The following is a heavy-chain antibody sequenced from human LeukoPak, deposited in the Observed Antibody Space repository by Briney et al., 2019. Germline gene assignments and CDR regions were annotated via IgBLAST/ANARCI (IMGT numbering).Heavy chain of an antibody. CDR3: ARGGLRELPVY. J-gene: IGHJ4*02. D-gene: IGHD1-26*01. CDR2: IKQDGSEK. Sequence: GGSLRLSCAASGFIFSGYWMSWVRQAPGKGLEWVANIKQDGSEKYYVDSVKGRFTISRDNAKNSLYLQMNSLRAEDTAVYYCARGGLRELPVYWGQGTLVTVSS. CDR1: GFIFSGYW. V-gene: IGHV3-7*01.